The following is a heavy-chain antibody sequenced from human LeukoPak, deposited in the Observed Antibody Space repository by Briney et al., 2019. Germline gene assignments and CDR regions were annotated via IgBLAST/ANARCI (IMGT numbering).Heavy chain of an antibody. CDR2: LRNDGSEK. CDR3: ARESSRIAIGTLDF. V-gene: IGHV3-30*02. J-gene: IGHJ4*02. CDR1: GFSFSTSG. D-gene: IGHD6-13*01. Sequence: GGSLRLSCAPPGFSFSTSGMHWVRQAPGKGLEWVGFLRNDGSEKYFADSVKGRFTISRDNSKNTLYLQMNSLRAEDTAVYYCARESSRIAIGTLDFWGQGTLVTVSS.